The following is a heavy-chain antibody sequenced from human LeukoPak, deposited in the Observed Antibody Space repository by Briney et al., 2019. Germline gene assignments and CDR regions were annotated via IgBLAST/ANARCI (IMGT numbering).Heavy chain of an antibody. D-gene: IGHD2-15*01. CDR3: ARDGDIVVVVAAISDYYYYGMDV. Sequence: ASVKVSCKASGYTFTSYYMHWVRQAPGQGLEWMGIINPSGGSTSYAQKFQGRVTMTRDTSTSTVYMELSSLRSEDTAVYYCARDGDIVVVVAAISDYYYYGMDVWGQGTTVTVSS. CDR2: INPSGGST. J-gene: IGHJ6*02. V-gene: IGHV1-46*01. CDR1: GYTFTSYY.